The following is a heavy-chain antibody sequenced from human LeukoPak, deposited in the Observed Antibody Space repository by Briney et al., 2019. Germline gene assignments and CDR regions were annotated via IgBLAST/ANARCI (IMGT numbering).Heavy chain of an antibody. D-gene: IGHD6-13*01. CDR3: ARALRHRYSSSWGVIDY. J-gene: IGHJ4*02. CDR1: GFTFSDYY. Sequence: GGSLRLSCAASGFTFSDYYMSWIRQAPGKGLEWVSYISSSGSTIYYADFVKGRFTISRDNAKNSLYLQMNSLRAEDTAVYYCARALRHRYSSSWGVIDYWGQGTLVTVSS. CDR2: ISSSGSTI. V-gene: IGHV3-11*01.